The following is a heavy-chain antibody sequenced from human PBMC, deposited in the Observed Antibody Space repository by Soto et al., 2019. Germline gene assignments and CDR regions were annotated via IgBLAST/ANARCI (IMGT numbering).Heavy chain of an antibody. V-gene: IGHV1-46*01. CDR3: ARSFDMVRGQFDP. D-gene: IGHD3-10*01. Sequence: ASVKVSCKASGYTFSRYYIYWVRQAPGQGLEWMGAINPSGGVTTYAQKFQGRVTMTSDTSTRTVYMELSSLRSEDTAVYYCARSFDMVRGQFDPWGQGTLVTVSS. CDR2: INPSGGVT. CDR1: GYTFSRYY. J-gene: IGHJ5*02.